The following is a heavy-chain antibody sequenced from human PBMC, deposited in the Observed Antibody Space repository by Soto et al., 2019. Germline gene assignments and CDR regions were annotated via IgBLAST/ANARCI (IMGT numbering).Heavy chain of an antibody. V-gene: IGHV5-51*01. CDR2: IYPGDSDT. CDR1: GYSFTSYW. J-gene: IGHJ6*03. CDR3: ARHTVYDYYYYMDV. Sequence: GGSLRLSCKGSGYSFTSYWIGWVRQMPGKGLEWMGIIYPGDSDTRYSPSFKGQVTISADKSISTAYLQWSSLKASDTAMYYCARHTVYDYYYYMDVWGKGTTVTVSS. D-gene: IGHD4-17*01.